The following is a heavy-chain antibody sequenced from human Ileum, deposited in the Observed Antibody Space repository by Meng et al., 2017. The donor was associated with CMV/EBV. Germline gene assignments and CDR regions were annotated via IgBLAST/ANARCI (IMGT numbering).Heavy chain of an antibody. CDR3: ASHTDGSHY. J-gene: IGHJ4*02. D-gene: IGHD3-10*01. V-gene: IGHV4-61*01. CDR2: IYYSGYT. CDR1: GGPVSSDNYY. Sequence: GSLRLSCTVSGGPVSSDNYYWTWIRQPPGKGLEWIGYIYYSGYTNYYPSLRSRVTISLDASKNQFSLKLSSVTAADTAVYYCASHTDGSHYCGQATLVTVSS.